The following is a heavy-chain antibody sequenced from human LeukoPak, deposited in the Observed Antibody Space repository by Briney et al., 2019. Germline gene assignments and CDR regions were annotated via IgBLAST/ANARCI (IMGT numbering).Heavy chain of an antibody. CDR2: INEDGSAQ. CDR3: AAGDSSMARSH. CDR1: GLILSDYW. Sequence: GGSLRLSRAASGLILSDYWMNWVRQVPGKGLEWVANINEDGSAQDYVDSVRGRFAISRDNAKTSLYLQMNSLRVEDTAIYYCAAGDSSMARSHWGHGTLVTVSS. V-gene: IGHV3-7*01. D-gene: IGHD3-10*01. J-gene: IGHJ4*01.